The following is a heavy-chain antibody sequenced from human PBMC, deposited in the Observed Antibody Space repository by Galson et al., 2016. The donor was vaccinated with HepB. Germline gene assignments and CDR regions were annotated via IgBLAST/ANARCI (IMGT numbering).Heavy chain of an antibody. CDR2: ITPDGSAT. J-gene: IGHJ4*02. CDR1: GFSFTPLW. CDR3: ARDLFRGSYSGEDD. Sequence: SLRLSCAASGFSFTPLWMTWVRQAPGKGLEWVANITPDGSATYYVASVRGRFTSSRDNAKNSLDRQMNSLRAEDTDGYYCARDLFRGSYSGEDDWGQGTLVTVSS. V-gene: IGHV3-7*03. D-gene: IGHD1-26*01.